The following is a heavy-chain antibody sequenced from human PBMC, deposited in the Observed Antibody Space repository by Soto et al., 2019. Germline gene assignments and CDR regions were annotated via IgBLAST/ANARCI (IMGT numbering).Heavy chain of an antibody. CDR1: GGSISHYH. Sequence: SETLSLTCTVSGGSISHYHWSWIRQSAGKGLEWIGYAYYSGSTDYNPSLKSRVTMSVDTSKNQVSLKLNSVTTADTAVYYCARDRSTYGGGGTGEVKENWFDPWGPGTLVTVSS. D-gene: IGHD2-8*01. J-gene: IGHJ5*02. V-gene: IGHV4-59*01. CDR2: AYYSGST. CDR3: ARDRSTYGGGGTGEVKENWFDP.